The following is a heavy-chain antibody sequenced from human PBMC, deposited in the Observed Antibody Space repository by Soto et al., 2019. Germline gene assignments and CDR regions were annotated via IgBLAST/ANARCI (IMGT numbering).Heavy chain of an antibody. CDR1: GGSISSYY. V-gene: IGHV4-59*01. D-gene: IGHD3-10*01. Sequence: SETLSLTCTVSGGSISSYYWSWIRQPPGKGLEWIGYIYYSGSTNYNPSLKSRVTISVDTSKNQFSLKLSSVTAADTAVYYCARGGWDYYGSGKLDYWGQGTLVTVSS. J-gene: IGHJ4*02. CDR3: ARGGWDYYGSGKLDY. CDR2: IYYSGST.